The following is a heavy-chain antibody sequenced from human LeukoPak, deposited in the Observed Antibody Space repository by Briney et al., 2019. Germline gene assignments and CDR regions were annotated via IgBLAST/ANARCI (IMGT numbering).Heavy chain of an antibody. Sequence: GASVKVSCKVSGYTLTELSMHWVRQAPGQGLEWMGWINPNSGGTNYAQKFQGRVTMTRDTSISTAYMELSRLRSDDTAVYYCARDSSSWGSVDWGQGTLVTVSS. CDR1: GYTLTELS. D-gene: IGHD6-13*01. V-gene: IGHV1-2*02. J-gene: IGHJ4*02. CDR3: ARDSSSWGSVD. CDR2: INPNSGGT.